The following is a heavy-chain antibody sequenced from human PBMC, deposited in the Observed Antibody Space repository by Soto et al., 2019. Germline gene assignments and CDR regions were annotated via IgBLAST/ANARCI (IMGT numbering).Heavy chain of an antibody. CDR1: GYTFTVYY. CDR3: ARSISAAGTPFDY. Sequence: ASGKVSCKASGYTFTVYYMHGVRQAPGQGLEWMGWINPNSGGTNYAQKFQGWVTMTRDTSISTAYMELSRLRSDDAAVYYCARSISAAGTPFDYWGQGTLVTVSS. D-gene: IGHD6-13*01. V-gene: IGHV1-2*04. J-gene: IGHJ4*02. CDR2: INPNSGGT.